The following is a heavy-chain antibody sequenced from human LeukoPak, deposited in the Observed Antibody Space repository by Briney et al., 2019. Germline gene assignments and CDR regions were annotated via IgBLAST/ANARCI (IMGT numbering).Heavy chain of an antibody. CDR3: ARGYSNSGLAFDC. V-gene: IGHV6-1*01. CDR2: TYYRSKWHN. CDR1: GDSVSSNSSA. J-gene: IGHJ4*02. Sequence: SQTLSLTCAISGDSVSSNSSAWNWIRQSPSRGLEWLGRTYYRSKWHNDYAGSVKSRITINPDTSKNQFSLQVNSVTPEDTAVYYCARGYSNSGLAFDCWGQGTLVTVSS. D-gene: IGHD5-12*01.